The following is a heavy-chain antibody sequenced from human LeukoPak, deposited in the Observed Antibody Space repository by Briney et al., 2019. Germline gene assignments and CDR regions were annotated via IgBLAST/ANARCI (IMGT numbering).Heavy chain of an antibody. V-gene: IGHV3-21*01. J-gene: IGHJ4*02. Sequence: GGSLRLSCAASGFTFSSYSMNWVRQVPGKGLEWVSSISSSSSYIYYADSVKGRFTISRDNAKNSLYLQMNSLRAEDTAVYYCARGGDYYDSSGYYYGTYYFDYWGQGTLVTVSS. CDR1: GFTFSSYS. D-gene: IGHD3-22*01. CDR2: ISSSSSYI. CDR3: ARGGDYYDSSGYYYGTYYFDY.